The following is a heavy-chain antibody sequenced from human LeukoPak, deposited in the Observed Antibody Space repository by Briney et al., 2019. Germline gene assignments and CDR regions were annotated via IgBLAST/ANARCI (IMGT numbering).Heavy chain of an antibody. CDR3: ARENGYCSSTSCSYQGIDY. Sequence: PSQTLSLTCTASGGSINSGSYYWSWIRQPAGKGLEWIGRIYTSGSTNYNPSLKSRATTTEETSKTQYSLLVSFVTAAHTSIYYCARENGYCSSTSCSYQGIDYWGQGTLVTVSS. CDR1: GGSINSGSYY. D-gene: IGHD2-2*01. J-gene: IGHJ4*02. CDR2: IYTSGST. V-gene: IGHV4-61*02.